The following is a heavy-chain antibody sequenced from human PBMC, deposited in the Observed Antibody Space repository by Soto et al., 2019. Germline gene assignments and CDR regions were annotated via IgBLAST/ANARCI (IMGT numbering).Heavy chain of an antibody. V-gene: IGHV3-30-3*01. J-gene: IGHJ4*02. Sequence: GGSLRLSCAASGFTFSSYAMHWVRQAPGKGLEWVAVISYDGSNKYYADSVKGRFTISRDNSKNTLYLQMNSLRAEDTAVYYCASLVVGATLFDYWGQGTLVTVSS. CDR3: ASLVVGATLFDY. CDR2: ISYDGSNK. D-gene: IGHD1-26*01. CDR1: GFTFSSYA.